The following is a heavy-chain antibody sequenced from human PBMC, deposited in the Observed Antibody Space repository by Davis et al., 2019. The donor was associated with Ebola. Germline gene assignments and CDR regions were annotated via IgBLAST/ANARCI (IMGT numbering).Heavy chain of an antibody. J-gene: IGHJ6*02. V-gene: IGHV1-2*06. CDR2: INPNSGGT. CDR3: ARGGITMTVVPRDYYYGLDV. D-gene: IGHD3-22*01. Sequence: AASVKVSCKTSGYTFTGHYIQWVRQAPGQGLEWMGRINPNSGGTNYAQKFQGRVTMTRDTSTSTAYMEISRLRSDDTAVYFCARGGITMTVVPRDYYYGLDVWGQGTTVTVSS. CDR1: GYTFTGHY.